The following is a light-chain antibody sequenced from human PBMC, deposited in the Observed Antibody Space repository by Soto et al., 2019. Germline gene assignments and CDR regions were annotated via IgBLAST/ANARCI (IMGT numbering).Light chain of an antibody. CDR2: DAS. J-gene: IGKJ1*01. CDR3: QHYNNWPT. Sequence: EILLTQSPGTLSLSPGERATLSCRASQSVSGAYLAWYQQKPGQAPRLLIYDASNRATGIPARFSGSGSGTDFTLTISSLKSEDFALYYCQHYNNWPTFGQGTKVDIK. V-gene: IGKV3-20*01. CDR1: QSVSGAY.